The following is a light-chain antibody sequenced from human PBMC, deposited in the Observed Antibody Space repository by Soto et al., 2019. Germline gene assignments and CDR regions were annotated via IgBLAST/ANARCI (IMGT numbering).Light chain of an antibody. CDR1: QSLSRN. CDR2: GAS. J-gene: IGKJ3*01. CDR3: QHYNDWPPAFT. Sequence: EILMTQSLATLSVSPGERATLSCRASQSLSRNLAWYQQKPGQAPRLLIYGASTRASGIPARFSGVESGTEFTLSISSLQSEDFALYYCQHYNDWPPAFTFGPGTKVDV. V-gene: IGKV3-15*01.